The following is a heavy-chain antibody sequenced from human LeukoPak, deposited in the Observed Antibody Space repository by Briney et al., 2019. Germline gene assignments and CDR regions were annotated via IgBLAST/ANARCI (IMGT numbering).Heavy chain of an antibody. Sequence: PGGSLRLSCAASGFTFNNYGMHWVRQAPGKGLEWVALIWYDGSNTYYADSVKGRFTISRDNSKNTLYLQMNSLRAEDTAVFYCAADRGRVPAGDYWGQGTLVTVSS. V-gene: IGHV3-33*01. J-gene: IGHJ4*02. CDR3: AADRGRVPAGDY. D-gene: IGHD2-2*01. CDR2: IWYDGSNT. CDR1: GFTFNNYG.